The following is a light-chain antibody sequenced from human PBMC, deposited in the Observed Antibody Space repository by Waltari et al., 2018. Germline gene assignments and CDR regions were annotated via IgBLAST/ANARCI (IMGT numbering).Light chain of an antibody. V-gene: IGLV2-23*02. J-gene: IGLJ1*01. CDR1: SSDVGSYNL. CDR3: CSYAGSGIYV. CDR2: EVN. Sequence: QSALTQPASVSGSPGQSITISCTGTSSDVGSYNLVSWFQQYPDKAPNLIIFEVNKRPSGVSNRFSGSKAGNTASLTISGLQAEDEADYYCCSYAGSGIYVFGSVAKVTVL.